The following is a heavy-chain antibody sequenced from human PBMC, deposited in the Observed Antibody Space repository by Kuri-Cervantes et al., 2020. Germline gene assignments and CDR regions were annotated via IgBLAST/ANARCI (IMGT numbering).Heavy chain of an antibody. CDR1: GFTFSSYS. D-gene: IGHD7-27*01. V-gene: IGHV3-21*01. CDR2: ISSNSNYI. CDR3: AKGGANWRTGEVDY. Sequence: GGSLRLSCAASGFTFSSYSMNWVRQAPGKGLEWVSSISSNSNYIYYADSLKGRFTISRDNAKNSLYLQMNSLRAEDTAMYYCAKGGANWRTGEVDYWGQGTLVTVSS. J-gene: IGHJ4*02.